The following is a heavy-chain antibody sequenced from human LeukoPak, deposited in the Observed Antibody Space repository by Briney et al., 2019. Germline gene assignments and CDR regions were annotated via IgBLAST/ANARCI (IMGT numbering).Heavy chain of an antibody. CDR2: ITGSGGNT. CDR3: AKWGDYDVLTGYYVSDY. CDR1: GFTFSNYA. V-gene: IGHV3-23*01. J-gene: IGHJ4*02. D-gene: IGHD3-9*01. Sequence: GGSLRLSCAASGFTFSNYAMSWVRQAPGKGLDWVSAITGSGGNTYYADSVKGRFSISRDNSKNTLYLQMNSLRAEDTAVYYCAKWGDYDVLTGYYVSDYWGQGALVTVSS.